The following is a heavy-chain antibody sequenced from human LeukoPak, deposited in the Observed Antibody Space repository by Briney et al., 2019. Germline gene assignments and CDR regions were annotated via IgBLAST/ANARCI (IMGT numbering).Heavy chain of an antibody. CDR2: IYYSGST. V-gene: IGHV4-61*01. CDR1: GGSVSSTSYY. J-gene: IGHJ4*02. CDR3: ARVLYSYGLSRTYYFDY. Sequence: SETLSLTCTVSGGSVSSTSYYWSWIRQPPGKGLVWIGYIYYSGSTNYNPSLKSRVTISVETSKNQSSLKLSSVTAADTAVYYWARVLYSYGLSRTYYFDYWGQGTLVTVSS. D-gene: IGHD5-18*01.